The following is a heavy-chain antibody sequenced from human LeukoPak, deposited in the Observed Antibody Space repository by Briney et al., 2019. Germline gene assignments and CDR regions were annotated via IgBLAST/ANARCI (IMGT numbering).Heavy chain of an antibody. D-gene: IGHD6-13*01. CDR1: GFTVSSNY. Sequence: GGSLRLSCAASGFTVSSNYLSWVRQAPGKGLDWVSVIYSGGSTYYADSVKGRFTISRDNSKNTVYLQMKSLRAEDTAVYYCARGVIAAAGFDCWGQGTLVTVSS. V-gene: IGHV3-53*01. CDR3: ARGVIAAAGFDC. CDR2: IYSGGST. J-gene: IGHJ4*02.